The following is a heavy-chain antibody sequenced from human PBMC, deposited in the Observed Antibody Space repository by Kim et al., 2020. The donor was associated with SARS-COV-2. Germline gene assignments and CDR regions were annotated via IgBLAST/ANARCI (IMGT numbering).Heavy chain of an antibody. CDR1: GFTFSSYA. D-gene: IGHD1-1*01. CDR3: ARGGGTGFDY. V-gene: IGHV3-30-3*01. CDR2: ISYDGSNK. Sequence: GGSLRLSCAASGFTFSSYAMHWVRQAPGKGLEWVAVISYDGSNKYYADSVKGQFTISRDNSKNTLYLQMNSLRAEDTAVYYCARGGGTGFDYWGQGTLVTVSS. J-gene: IGHJ4*02.